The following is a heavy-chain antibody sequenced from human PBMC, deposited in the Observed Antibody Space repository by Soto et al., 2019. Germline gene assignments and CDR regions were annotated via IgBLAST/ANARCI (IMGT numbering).Heavy chain of an antibody. J-gene: IGHJ1*01. D-gene: IGHD6-13*01. CDR2: IKSKTDGGTT. V-gene: IGHV3-15*01. CDR3: TTEARIAAAEYFQH. CDR1: GFTFSNAW. Sequence: GGSLRLSCAASGFTFSNAWMSWVRQAPGKGLEWVGRIKSKTDGGTTDYAAPVKGRFTISRDDSKNTLYLQMNSLKTEDTAVYYCTTEARIAAAEYFQHWGQGTLVTVSS.